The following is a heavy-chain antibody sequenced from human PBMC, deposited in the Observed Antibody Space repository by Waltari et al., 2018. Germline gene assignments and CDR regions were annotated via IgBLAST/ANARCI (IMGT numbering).Heavy chain of an antibody. CDR2: IIPIFGTA. CDR3: ARGGDYYGSGRPYYYYGMDV. J-gene: IGHJ6*02. Sequence: QVQLVQSGAEVKKPGSSVKVSCKASGGTFSSYAISWVRQAPGQGLEWMGRIIPIFGTANYAQKFQGRVTITADKSTSTAYMELSSLRSEDTAVYYCARGGDYYGSGRPYYYYGMDVWGQGTTVTVSS. CDR1: GGTFSSYA. D-gene: IGHD3-10*01. V-gene: IGHV1-69*08.